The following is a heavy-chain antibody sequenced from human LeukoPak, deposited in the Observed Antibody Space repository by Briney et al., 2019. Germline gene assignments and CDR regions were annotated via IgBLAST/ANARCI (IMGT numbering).Heavy chain of an antibody. Sequence: SETPSLTCTVSGGSISSYYWSWIRQPPGKGLEWIGYIYYSGSTNYNPSLKSRVTISVDTSKNQFSLKLSSVTAADTAVYYCARAGYTEVFFDYWGQGTLVTVSS. CDR2: IYYSGST. CDR3: ARAGYTEVFFDY. J-gene: IGHJ4*02. V-gene: IGHV4-59*01. D-gene: IGHD5-18*01. CDR1: GGSISSYY.